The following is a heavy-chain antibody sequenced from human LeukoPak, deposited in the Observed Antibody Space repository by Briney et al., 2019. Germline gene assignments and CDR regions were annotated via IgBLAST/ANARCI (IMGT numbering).Heavy chain of an antibody. J-gene: IGHJ4*02. Sequence: GGSLRLSCAASGSTFSSYWMSWVRQAPGKGLEWVANIKQGGSEEYYVDSVKGRFTISRDNAKNSLYLQMNSLRAEDTAVYYCARDIVVVTAYFDYWGQGTLVTVSS. V-gene: IGHV3-7*05. CDR2: IKQGGSEE. CDR1: GSTFSSYW. D-gene: IGHD2-21*02. CDR3: ARDIVVVTAYFDY.